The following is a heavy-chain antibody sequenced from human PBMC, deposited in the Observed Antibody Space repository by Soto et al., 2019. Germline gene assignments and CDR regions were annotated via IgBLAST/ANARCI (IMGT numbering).Heavy chain of an antibody. Sequence: EEQLVESGGGLVQPGGSLRLSCAASGFAFSGFEMNWVRQAPGKGLEWVSYISSGASNMYYADSVKGRFTISRDNAQSSLYLQMNSLRVEDTAVYYCASSGSYDIAWFDPWGQGTLVTVSS. D-gene: IGHD3-10*01. CDR2: ISSGASNM. CDR1: GFAFSGFE. J-gene: IGHJ5*02. V-gene: IGHV3-48*03. CDR3: ASSGSYDIAWFDP.